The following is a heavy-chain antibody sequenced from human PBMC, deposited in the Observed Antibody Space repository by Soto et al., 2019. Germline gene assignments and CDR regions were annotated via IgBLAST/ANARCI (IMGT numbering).Heavy chain of an antibody. V-gene: IGHV1-69*12. J-gene: IGHJ6*01. D-gene: IGHD3-3*02. Sequence: QVQLVQSGAEVKKPGSSVKVSCKTSGGTFRTSAISWVRQAPGQGLEWMGGIMPVFPTPDYAQKFQSRVTITADESTGTAYMELSRLRSADTAAYYCAREKDRQQLGGNYYYIMDVWGQGTTVTVSS. CDR1: GGTFRTSA. CDR3: AREKDRQQLGGNYYYIMDV. CDR2: IMPVFPTP.